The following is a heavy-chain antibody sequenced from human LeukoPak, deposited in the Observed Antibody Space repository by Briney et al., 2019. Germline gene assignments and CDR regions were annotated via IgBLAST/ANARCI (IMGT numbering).Heavy chain of an antibody. D-gene: IGHD6-19*01. J-gene: IGHJ4*02. Sequence: LEWTVYIYYSGSTNYNPSLNSRVTISVDTSKNQFSLRLSSVTAADTAIYYCARAVSGRFDYWGQGTLVTVSS. V-gene: IGHV4-59*08. CDR3: ARAVSGRFDY. CDR2: IYYSGST.